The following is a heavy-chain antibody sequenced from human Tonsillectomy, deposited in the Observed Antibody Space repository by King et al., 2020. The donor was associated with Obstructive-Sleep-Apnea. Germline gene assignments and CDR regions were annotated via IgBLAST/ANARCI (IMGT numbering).Heavy chain of an antibody. Sequence: QLVQSGAEVKKPGESLKISCRGSGYIFTKSWIGWVRQMSGKGLEWMGVIYPGDSDIRYSPSLQGQVTISVDKSISTAYLQWSSLKASDTAIYYCARYAYYGMDVWGQGTTVTVSS. CDR3: ARYAYYGMDV. V-gene: IGHV5-51*01. CDR1: GYIFTKSW. CDR2: IYPGDSDI. J-gene: IGHJ6*02.